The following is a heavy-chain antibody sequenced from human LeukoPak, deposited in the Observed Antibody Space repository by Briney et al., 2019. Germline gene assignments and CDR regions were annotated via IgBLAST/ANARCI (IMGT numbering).Heavy chain of an antibody. Sequence: PSETLSLTCTVSGVSISSGDYYWSWIRQPPGKGLDWIGYMYYSGSTYYNPSLKSRATISLDTSKNQFSLKLSSVTAADTAVYYCARPYYYDSRIDPWGQGTLVTVSS. D-gene: IGHD3-22*01. CDR1: GVSISSGDYY. J-gene: IGHJ5*02. CDR2: MYYSGST. CDR3: ARPYYYDSRIDP. V-gene: IGHV4-30-4*01.